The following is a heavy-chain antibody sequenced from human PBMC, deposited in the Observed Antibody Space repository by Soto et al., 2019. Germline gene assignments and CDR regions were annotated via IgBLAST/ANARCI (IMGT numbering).Heavy chain of an antibody. CDR3: AKQATIFGPGVY. D-gene: IGHD3-3*01. Sequence: PGGSLRLSCAASGFTFSRYYMNWVRQAPGKGLEWVSSISTTSTYTHYADSLKGRFTISRDNAKKLLYLQMNSLRAEDTAVYYCAKQATIFGPGVYWGQGTLVTVSS. CDR2: ISTTSTYT. J-gene: IGHJ4*02. CDR1: GFTFSRYY. V-gene: IGHV3-21*01.